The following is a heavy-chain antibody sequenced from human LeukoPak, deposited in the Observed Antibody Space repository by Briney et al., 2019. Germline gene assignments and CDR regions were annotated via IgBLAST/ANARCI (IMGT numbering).Heavy chain of an antibody. CDR2: ITGNSNYI. V-gene: IGHV3-21*01. D-gene: IGHD3-10*01. CDR3: ARDRVSGSGSIDY. J-gene: IGHJ4*02. CDR1: GFTFSIYI. Sequence: PGGSLRLSCAASGFTFSIYIINWVRQAPGKGLEWVSFITGNSNYIYYADSVKGRFTISRDNAKNSLYLQMNSLRVEDTAVYYCARDRVSGSGSIDYWGQGTLVTVSS.